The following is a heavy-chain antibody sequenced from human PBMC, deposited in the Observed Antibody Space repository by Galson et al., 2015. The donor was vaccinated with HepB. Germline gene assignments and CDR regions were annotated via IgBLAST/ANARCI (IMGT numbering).Heavy chain of an antibody. CDR3: ARDTAYYYGSGSYYPDAFDI. J-gene: IGHJ3*02. CDR2: INSDGSST. V-gene: IGHV3-74*01. D-gene: IGHD3-10*01. Sequence: SLRLSCAASGFTFSSYWMHWVRQAPGKGLVWVSRINSDGSSTSYADSVKGRFTISRDNAKNTLYLQMNSLRAEDTAVYYCARDTAYYYGSGSYYPDAFDIWGQGTMVTVSS. CDR1: GFTFSSYW.